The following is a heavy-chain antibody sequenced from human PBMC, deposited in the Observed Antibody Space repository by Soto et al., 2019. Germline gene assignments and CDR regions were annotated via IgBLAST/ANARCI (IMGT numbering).Heavy chain of an antibody. CDR3: AKQRIVAVRRYGMDV. D-gene: IGHD3-22*01. Sequence: PGGSLRLSCAASGFTFSSYAMSWVRQAPGKGLEWVSAFSGSGGSTYYADSVKGRFTISRDNSKNTLYLQMNSLRAEDTAVYYCAKQRIVAVRRYGMDVWGQGTTVTVSS. CDR1: GFTFSSYA. J-gene: IGHJ6*02. CDR2: FSGSGGST. V-gene: IGHV3-23*01.